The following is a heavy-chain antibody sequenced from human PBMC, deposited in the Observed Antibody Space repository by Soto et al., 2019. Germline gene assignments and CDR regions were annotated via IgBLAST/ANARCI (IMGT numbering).Heavy chain of an antibody. D-gene: IGHD3-10*01. Sequence: PGGSLRLSCAASGFSVSSSHMIWVRQAPGKGLEWGSVIYSGGATYYAVSVKGRFTISRDRSKNTVYLQMDGLRTEDTAVYHCAKLGPYGSESYSFRYNWIASWGQGTLVTVSS. CDR3: AKLGPYGSESYSFRYNWIAS. CDR2: IYSGGAT. CDR1: GFSVSSSH. J-gene: IGHJ5*01. V-gene: IGHV3-53*01.